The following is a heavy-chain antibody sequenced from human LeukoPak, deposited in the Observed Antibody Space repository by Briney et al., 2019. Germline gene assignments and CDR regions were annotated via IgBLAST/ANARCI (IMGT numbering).Heavy chain of an antibody. J-gene: IGHJ5*02. CDR2: IYYSGST. V-gene: IGHV4-59*01. Sequence: SETLSLTCTVSGGSISNYYWSWIRQPPGKGLEWIGYIYYSGSTNYNPSLKSRVTISVDTSKNQFSLKLSSVTAADTAVYYCARDYEGPWGQGTLVTVSS. CDR1: GGSISNYY. CDR3: ARDYEGP. D-gene: IGHD3-3*01.